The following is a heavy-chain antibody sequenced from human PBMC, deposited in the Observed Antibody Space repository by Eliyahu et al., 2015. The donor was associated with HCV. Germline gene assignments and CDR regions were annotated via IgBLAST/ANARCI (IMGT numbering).Heavy chain of an antibody. Sequence: LEWIGEINHSGSTNYNPSLKSRVTISVDTSKNQFSLKLSSVTAADTAVYYCARGDASRGYYSWFDPWGQGTLVTVFS. CDR3: ARGDASRGYYSWFDP. CDR2: INHSGST. V-gene: IGHV4-34*01. D-gene: IGHD3-22*01. J-gene: IGHJ5*02.